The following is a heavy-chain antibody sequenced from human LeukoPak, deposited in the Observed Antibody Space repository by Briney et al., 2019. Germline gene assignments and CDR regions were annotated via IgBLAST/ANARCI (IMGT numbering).Heavy chain of an antibody. Sequence: GGSLRLSCAASGFTFSNAWMTWVRQAPRKGLEWVASINEDGSEIHYVDSVKGRFTISRDNAKDSLYLQVNSLTAEDTAMYYCVRAYHPGGWFDPWGEGTLVTVSS. J-gene: IGHJ5*02. CDR3: VRAYHPGGWFDP. D-gene: IGHD2-21*01. CDR2: INEDGSEI. V-gene: IGHV3-7*04. CDR1: GFTFSNAW.